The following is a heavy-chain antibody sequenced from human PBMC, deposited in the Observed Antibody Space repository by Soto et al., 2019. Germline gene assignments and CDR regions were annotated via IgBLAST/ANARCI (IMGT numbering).Heavy chain of an antibody. CDR3: ARVPKFFTTLYNCFDP. CDR2: INHSGST. D-gene: IGHD3-10*02. Sequence: SETLSLTCAVYGGSFSGYYWSWIRQPPGKGLEWIGEINHSGSTNYNPSLKSRVTISVDTSKNQFSLKLSSVTAADTAVYYCARVPKFFTTLYNCFDPWGQGTLVTVSS. CDR1: GGSFSGYY. V-gene: IGHV4-34*01. J-gene: IGHJ5*02.